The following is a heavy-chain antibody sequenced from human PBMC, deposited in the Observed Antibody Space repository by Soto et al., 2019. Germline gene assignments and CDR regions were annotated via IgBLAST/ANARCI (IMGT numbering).Heavy chain of an antibody. V-gene: IGHV3-15*01. D-gene: IGHD4-4*01. CDR2: IKSKTDGGTT. CDR1: GFTFSNAW. CDR3: TTDRSKIDYYYYGMDV. Sequence: GGSLRLSCAASGFTFSNAWMSWVRQAPGKGLEWVGRIKSKTDGGTTDYAAPVKGRFTISRDDSKNTLYLQMNSLKTEDTAVYYCTTDRSKIDYYYYGMDVWGQGTTVTVS. J-gene: IGHJ6*02.